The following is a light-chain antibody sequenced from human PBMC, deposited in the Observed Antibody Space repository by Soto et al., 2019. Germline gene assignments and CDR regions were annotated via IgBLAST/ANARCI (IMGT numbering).Light chain of an antibody. CDR3: QEYNTYSRYT. J-gene: IGKJ2*01. CDR2: DAS. Sequence: DTQLTQSPSTLSASVGDRVTITCRARKVISKWLAWYQQKPGKAPKLLIYDASTLGRGVPSRFSGSGSGTEFTLTISSLQPDDSATYYCQEYNTYSRYTFGQGTKLEI. CDR1: KVISKW. V-gene: IGKV1-5*01.